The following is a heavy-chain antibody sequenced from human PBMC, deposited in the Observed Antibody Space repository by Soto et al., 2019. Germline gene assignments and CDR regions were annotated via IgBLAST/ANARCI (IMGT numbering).Heavy chain of an antibody. D-gene: IGHD2-15*01. CDR3: ARDIVVVVAAQDYYYYGMDV. CDR2: INPSGGST. CDR1: GYTFTSYY. Sequence: QVQLVQSGAEVKKPGASVKVSCKASGYTFTSYYMHWVRQAPGQGLEWMGIINPSGGSTSYAQKFQGRVTMTRDKSTSTVYMELSSLRSEDTAVYYCARDIVVVVAAQDYYYYGMDVWGQGTTVTVSS. V-gene: IGHV1-46*01. J-gene: IGHJ6*02.